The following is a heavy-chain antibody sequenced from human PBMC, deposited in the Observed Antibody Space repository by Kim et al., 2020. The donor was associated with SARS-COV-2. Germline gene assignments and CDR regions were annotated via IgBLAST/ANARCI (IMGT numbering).Heavy chain of an antibody. CDR2: ISAYNGNT. Sequence: ASVKVSCKASGYTFTSYGISWVRQAPGQGLEWMGWISAYNGNTNYAQKLQGRVTMTTDTSTSTAYMELRSLRSDDTAVYYCARDSGNHYYGSGSLEWHYWGQGTLVTVSS. CDR3: ARDSGNHYYGSGSLEWHY. CDR1: GYTFTSYG. V-gene: IGHV1-18*04. D-gene: IGHD3-10*01. J-gene: IGHJ4*02.